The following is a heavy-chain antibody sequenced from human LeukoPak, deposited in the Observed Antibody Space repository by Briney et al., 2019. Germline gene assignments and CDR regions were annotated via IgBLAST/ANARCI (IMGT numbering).Heavy chain of an antibody. V-gene: IGHV4-4*02. Sequence: SETLSLTCAVSGGSISSNNWWNWVRQPPGKGLEWIGEIYHSGSTNYNPSLKSRVTISVDKSKNQFSLKLSSVTAADTAVYYCARNKRRDYYDSSGHLEYWGQGTLVTVSS. D-gene: IGHD3-22*01. J-gene: IGHJ4*02. CDR1: GGSISSNNW. CDR3: ARNKRRDYYDSSGHLEY. CDR2: IYHSGST.